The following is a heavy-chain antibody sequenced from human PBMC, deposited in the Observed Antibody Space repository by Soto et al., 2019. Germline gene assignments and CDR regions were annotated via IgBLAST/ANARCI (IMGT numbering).Heavy chain of an antibody. CDR1: GDSVSSNSAA. J-gene: IGHJ4*02. Sequence: SQTLSFTCAISGDSVSSNSAAWNWIRQSPSRGLEWLGRTYYRSKWYNDYAVSVKSRITINPDTSKNQFSLQLNSVTPEDTAVYYCAYSSGSSRDSYFDYWGQGTLVTVSS. D-gene: IGHD6-19*01. CDR2: TYYRSKWYN. V-gene: IGHV6-1*01. CDR3: AYSSGSSRDSYFDY.